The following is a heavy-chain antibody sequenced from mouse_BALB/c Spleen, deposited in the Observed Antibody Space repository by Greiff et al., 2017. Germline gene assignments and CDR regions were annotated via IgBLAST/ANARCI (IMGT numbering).Heavy chain of an antibody. CDR3: ARGIYDYDASFAY. J-gene: IGHJ3*01. V-gene: IGHV5-4*02. CDR1: GFTFSDYY. Sequence: DVKLVESGGGLVKPGGSLKLSCAASGFTFSDYYMYWVRQTPEKRLEWVATISDGGSYTYYPDSVKGRFTISRDNAKNNLYLQMSSLKSEDTAMYYCARGIYDYDASFAYWGQGTLVTVSA. D-gene: IGHD2-4*01. CDR2: ISDGGSYT.